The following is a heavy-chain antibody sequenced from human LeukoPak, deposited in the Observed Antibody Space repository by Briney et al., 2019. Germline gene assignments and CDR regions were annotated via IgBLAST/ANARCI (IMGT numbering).Heavy chain of an antibody. V-gene: IGHV3-53*01. Sequence: GGSLRLSCAASGFTISNNYLTWVRQAPGKGLECVSVIYSDDNTYYADSVKGRFTISRDNSKNTLYLQMNSLRAEDTAVYYCAKDSSSWVNWFDPWGQGTLVTVSS. CDR2: IYSDDNT. CDR3: AKDSSSWVNWFDP. D-gene: IGHD6-13*01. J-gene: IGHJ5*02. CDR1: GFTISNNY.